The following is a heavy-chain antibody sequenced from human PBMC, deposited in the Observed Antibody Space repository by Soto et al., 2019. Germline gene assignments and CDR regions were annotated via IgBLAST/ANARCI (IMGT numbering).Heavy chain of an antibody. CDR2: IIPIFGTA. Sequence: SVNVSCKASGGTFSSYAISWVRQAPGQGLEWMGGIIPIFGTANYAQKFQGRVTITADESTSTAYMELSSLRSEDTAVYYCARDRCTNGVCYTSFAFDIWGQGTMVTVSS. V-gene: IGHV1-69*13. CDR1: GGTFSSYA. J-gene: IGHJ3*02. D-gene: IGHD2-8*01. CDR3: ARDRCTNGVCYTSFAFDI.